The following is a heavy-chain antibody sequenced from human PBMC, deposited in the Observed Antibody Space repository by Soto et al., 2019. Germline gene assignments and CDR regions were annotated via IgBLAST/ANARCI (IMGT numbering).Heavy chain of an antibody. D-gene: IGHD5-18*01. Sequence: QVQLVQSGAEVKKPGASVKVSCKASGYTFNSYYIHWVRQAPGQGLEWMGIFNPSGGSTNYPQKLQGRVPLTRDTSTSTGYMELGSLRSEDTALYFFARGGYDWYFDLWGRGTLVTVSS. V-gene: IGHV1-46*02. CDR3: ARGGYDWYFDL. J-gene: IGHJ2*01. CDR2: FNPSGGST. CDR1: GYTFNSYY.